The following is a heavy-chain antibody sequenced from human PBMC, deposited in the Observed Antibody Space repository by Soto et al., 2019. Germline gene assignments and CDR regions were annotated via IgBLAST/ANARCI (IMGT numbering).Heavy chain of an antibody. CDR1: GFTFSDYH. D-gene: IGHD3-22*01. Sequence: PGGSLRLSCAASGFTFSDYHMSWVRHPPGKGLEWVANINHDGSTTYYADSVKGRFTISRDNAKNSLYLQMNSLRAEDTAVYYCARDQLYYNDISGRPLNAFDVWGQGTMVTVSS. J-gene: IGHJ3*01. CDR3: ARDQLYYNDISGRPLNAFDV. CDR2: INHDGSTT. V-gene: IGHV3-7*01.